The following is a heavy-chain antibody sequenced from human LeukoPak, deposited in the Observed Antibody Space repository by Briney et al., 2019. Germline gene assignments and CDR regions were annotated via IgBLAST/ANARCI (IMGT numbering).Heavy chain of an antibody. Sequence: PGGSLRLSCAASGFTFDDYGMSWVRQAPGKGLEWVSGINWNGGSTGYADSVKGRFTICRDNAKNSLYLQMNSLRAEDTALYYCASSGASSGWYYFDYWGQGTLGTVSS. CDR2: INWNGGST. CDR1: GFTFDDYG. J-gene: IGHJ4*02. V-gene: IGHV3-20*04. CDR3: ASSGASSGWYYFDY. D-gene: IGHD6-19*01.